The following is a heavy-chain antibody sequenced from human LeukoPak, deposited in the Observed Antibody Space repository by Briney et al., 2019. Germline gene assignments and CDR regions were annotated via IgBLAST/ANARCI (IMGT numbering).Heavy chain of an antibody. D-gene: IGHD6-13*01. CDR2: IYYSGST. CDR3: ARGAGYSSSWYSYYYYYYGMDV. V-gene: IGHV4-61*08. CDR1: GGSISSGGYY. J-gene: IGHJ6*02. Sequence: TSETLSLTCAVSGGSISSGGYYWSWIPQPPGKGLEWIGYIYYSGSTNYNPSLKSRVTISVDTSKNQFSLKLSSVTAADTAVYYCARGAGYSSSWYSYYYYYYGMDVWGQGTTVTVSS.